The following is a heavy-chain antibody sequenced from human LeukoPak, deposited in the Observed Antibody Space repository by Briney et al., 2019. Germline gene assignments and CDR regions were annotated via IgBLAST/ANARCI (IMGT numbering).Heavy chain of an antibody. D-gene: IGHD3-22*01. Sequence: GESLKISCKGSGYSFTSYWIGWVRQVPGKGLKWMGIIYPGDSDTRYSPSFQGQVTISADKSNSTAYLQWSSLKASDTAMYYCARQEYYDSSFDYWGQGTLVTVSS. CDR3: ARQEYYDSSFDY. V-gene: IGHV5-51*01. J-gene: IGHJ4*02. CDR1: GYSFTSYW. CDR2: IYPGDSDT.